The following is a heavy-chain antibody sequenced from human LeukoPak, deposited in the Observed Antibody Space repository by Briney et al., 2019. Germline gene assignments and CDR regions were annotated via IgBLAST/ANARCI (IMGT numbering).Heavy chain of an antibody. CDR2: INHSGST. Sequence: SETLSLTCAVYGGSFSGYYWSWIRQPPGKGLEWIGEINHSGSTNYNPSLKSRVTISVDTSKNQFSLKLSSVTAADTAVYYCARVGGYSYGPFDYWGQGTLVTVSS. J-gene: IGHJ4*02. CDR1: GGSFSGYY. D-gene: IGHD5-18*01. V-gene: IGHV4-34*01. CDR3: ARVGGYSYGPFDY.